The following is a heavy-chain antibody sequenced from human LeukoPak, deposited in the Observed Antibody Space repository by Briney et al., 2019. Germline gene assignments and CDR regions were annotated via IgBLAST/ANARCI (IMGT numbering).Heavy chain of an antibody. D-gene: IGHD2-2*01. J-gene: IGHJ5*02. CDR1: GCIFTSYD. CDR2: MNPNSGNT. CDR3: ARSGSTLISWFDP. Sequence: GASVKVSCKASGCIFTSYDINWVRQATGQGLEWMGWMNPNSGNTGYAQKFQGRVTMTRNTSISTAYMELSSLRSEDTAVYYCARSGSTLISWFDPWGQGTLVTVSS. V-gene: IGHV1-8*01.